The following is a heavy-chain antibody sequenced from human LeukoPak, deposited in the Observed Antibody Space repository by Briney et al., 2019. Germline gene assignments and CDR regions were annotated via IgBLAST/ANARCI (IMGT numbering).Heavy chain of an antibody. CDR1: GYTFTSYG. J-gene: IGHJ4*02. Sequence: ASVKVSCKASGYTFTSYGISWVRQAPGQGLEWMGWISAYNGNTNYAQELQGRVTMTTDTSTSTAYMELRSLRSDDTAVYYCASQDRRIITGSSGYYFGNHWGQGTLVTVSS. V-gene: IGHV1-18*01. CDR3: ASQDRRIITGSSGYYFGNH. D-gene: IGHD3-22*01. CDR2: ISAYNGNT.